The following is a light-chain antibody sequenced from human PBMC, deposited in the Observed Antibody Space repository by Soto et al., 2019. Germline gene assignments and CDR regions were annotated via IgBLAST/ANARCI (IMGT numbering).Light chain of an antibody. CDR1: QDIGTNY. CDR2: GAS. CDR3: QQRSNWPLFT. Sequence: EIVLTQSPGTLSLSPGEGATLSCRSSQDIGTNYLAWYQQKPGQAPRLLIFGASSRASGVPGRFSGSGSGTDFTLTISRLEPEDFAVYYCQQRSNWPLFTFGQGTRLEIK. J-gene: IGKJ5*01. V-gene: IGKV3D-20*02.